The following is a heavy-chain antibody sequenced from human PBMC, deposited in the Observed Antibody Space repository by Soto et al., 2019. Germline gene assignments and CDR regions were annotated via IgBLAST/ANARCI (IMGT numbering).Heavy chain of an antibody. CDR1: GFSFRTYA. D-gene: IGHD6-19*01. CDR2: ISGSGGRT. J-gene: IGHJ5*02. CDR3: AKIDEAVAGTVYAS. V-gene: IGHV3-23*01. Sequence: PGGSLRLSCAASGFSFRTYAMGWVRQAPGKGLEWVSGISGSGGRTYYADSMKGRFTISRDNSKNTVYLQVNSLRAEDTAVYYCAKIDEAVAGTVYASWGQGTLVTVSS.